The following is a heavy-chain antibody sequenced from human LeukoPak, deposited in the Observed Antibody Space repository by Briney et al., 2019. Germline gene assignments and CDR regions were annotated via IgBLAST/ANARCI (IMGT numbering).Heavy chain of an antibody. CDR1: GGTFSSYA. CDR3: ARDSSSHSSSWYGFDY. D-gene: IGHD6-13*01. CDR2: IIPIFGTA. Sequence: SVKVSCKASGGTFSSYAISWVRQAPGQGLEWMGRIIPIFGTANYAQKFQGRVTITMDESTSTAYMELSSLRSEDTAVYYCARDSSSHSSSWYGFDYWGQGTLVTVSS. J-gene: IGHJ4*02. V-gene: IGHV1-69*05.